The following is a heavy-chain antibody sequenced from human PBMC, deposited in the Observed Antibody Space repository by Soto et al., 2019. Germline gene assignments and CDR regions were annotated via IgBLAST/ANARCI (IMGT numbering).Heavy chain of an antibody. CDR2: IYYGGST. V-gene: IGHV4-39*07. D-gene: IGHD3-10*02. CDR3: ASVRGGYYYAMDV. Sequence: SETLSLTCTVSGGSISSSNYYWGWIRQPPGKGLEWIGTIYYGGSTYYNPSLKSRVTISVDKSKNQFSLKLSSVTAADTAVYYCASVRGGYYYAMDVWGQGTTVTVS. J-gene: IGHJ6*02. CDR1: GGSISSSNYY.